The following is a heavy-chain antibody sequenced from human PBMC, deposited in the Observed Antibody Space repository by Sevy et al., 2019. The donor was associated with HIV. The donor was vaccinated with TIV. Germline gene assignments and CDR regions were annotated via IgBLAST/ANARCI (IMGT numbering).Heavy chain of an antibody. CDR2: ISGISNYI. V-gene: IGHV3-21*01. D-gene: IGHD6-19*01. Sequence: GGSLRLSCAASGFTFTSYSMHWVRHAPGKGLEWVSSISGISNYIYYADSVKGRFSISRDNAKNSLYLQMNSLRAEDTAVFYCARAVPATDAFDIWGQGTLVTVSS. CDR3: ARAVPATDAFDI. CDR1: GFTFTSYS. J-gene: IGHJ3*02.